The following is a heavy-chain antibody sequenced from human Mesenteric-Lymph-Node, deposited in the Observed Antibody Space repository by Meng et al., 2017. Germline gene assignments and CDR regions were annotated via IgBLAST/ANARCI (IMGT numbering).Heavy chain of an antibody. CDR1: GFTFSSYA. CDR3: ARARGSYDFDY. Sequence: GESLKISCAASGFTFSSYAMSWVRQAPGKGLEWVSAISGSGGSTYYADSVKGRFTISRDNSKNTLYLQMNSLRAEDTAVYYCARARGSYDFDYWGQGTLVTVSS. V-gene: IGHV3-23*01. CDR2: ISGSGGST. D-gene: IGHD1-26*01. J-gene: IGHJ4*02.